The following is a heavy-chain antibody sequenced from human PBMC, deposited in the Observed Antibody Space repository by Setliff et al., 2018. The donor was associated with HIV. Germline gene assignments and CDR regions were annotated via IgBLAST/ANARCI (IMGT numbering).Heavy chain of an antibody. CDR3: VRGHGNSDKCWYPWFAP. Sequence: GASVKVSCKASGYTFTSYGISWVRQAPGQGLEWMGWISAYNGNTNYAQKLQDRLTMTTDTSTTTASMELRSLRSDDTAVYYCVRGHGNSDKCWYPWFAPWGRGTLVTVSS. CDR1: GYTFTSYG. J-gene: IGHJ5*02. CDR2: ISAYNGNT. D-gene: IGHD6-13*01. V-gene: IGHV1-18*01.